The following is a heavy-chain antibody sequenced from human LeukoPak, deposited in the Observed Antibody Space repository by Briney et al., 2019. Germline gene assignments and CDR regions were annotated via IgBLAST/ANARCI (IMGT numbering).Heavy chain of an antibody. V-gene: IGHV4-59*01. D-gene: IGHD3-3*01. J-gene: IGHJ3*02. CDR2: IYYSGST. Sequence: SETLSLTCTVSGGSISSYYWGWIRQPPGKGLEWIGYIYYSGSTNYNPSLKSRVTISVDTSKNQFSLKLSSVTAADTAVYYCARDGTIFAVVMDAFDIWGQGTMVTVSS. CDR3: ARDGTIFAVVMDAFDI. CDR1: GGSISSYY.